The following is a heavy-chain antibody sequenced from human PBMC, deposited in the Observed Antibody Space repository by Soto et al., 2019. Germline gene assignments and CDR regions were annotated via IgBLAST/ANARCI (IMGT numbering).Heavy chain of an antibody. CDR3: AKDPWALAAAEGRTSYYFDY. J-gene: IGHJ4*02. V-gene: IGHV3-30*18. CDR1: GFTFSSYG. CDR2: ISYDGSNK. Sequence: QVQLVESGGGVVQPGRSLRLSCAASGFTFSSYGMHWVRQAPGKGLEWVAVISYDGSNKYYADSVKGRFTISSDNSKNTLYLQMNSLRAEDTAVYYCAKDPWALAAAEGRTSYYFDYWGQGTLVTVSS. D-gene: IGHD6-13*01.